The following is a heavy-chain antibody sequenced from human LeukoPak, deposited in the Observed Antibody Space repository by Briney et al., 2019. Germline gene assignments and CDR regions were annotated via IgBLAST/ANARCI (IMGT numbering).Heavy chain of an antibody. V-gene: IGHV3-23*01. J-gene: IGHJ4*02. Sequence: PGGSLRLSCAASGFTFSSYWMHWVRQAPGKGLEWVSAISGSGGSTYYADSVKGRFTISRDNSKNTLYLQMNSLRAEDTAVYYCAKSGGRIVGATTKIDYWGQGTLVTVSS. CDR1: GFTFSSYW. CDR2: ISGSGGST. D-gene: IGHD1-26*01. CDR3: AKSGGRIVGATTKIDY.